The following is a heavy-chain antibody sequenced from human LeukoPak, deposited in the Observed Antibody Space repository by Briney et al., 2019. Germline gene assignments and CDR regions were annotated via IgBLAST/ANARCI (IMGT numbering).Heavy chain of an antibody. CDR3: ARHQPTARTTIDY. CDR1: GGSISLIGYY. J-gene: IGHJ4*02. D-gene: IGHD1-26*01. Sequence: SETLSLTCTVSGGSISLIGYYWGWHSQPPGKGLEWIVTIYYSGSTYYNASLKSRVTISVDTSKNQFSLKVNSVTAADTAVYFCARHQPTARTTIDYWGQGTLVTVSS. CDR2: IYYSGST. V-gene: IGHV4-39*01.